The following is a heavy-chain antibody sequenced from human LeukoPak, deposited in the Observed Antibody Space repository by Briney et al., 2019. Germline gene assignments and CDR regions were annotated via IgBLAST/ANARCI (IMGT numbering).Heavy chain of an antibody. CDR2: IYYSGST. D-gene: IGHD6-19*01. V-gene: IGHV4-59*08. J-gene: IGHJ6*01. Sequence: SETLSLTCTVSGGSISSYYCSWIRQPPGKGLGWIGYIYYSGSTNYNPSLKSRVTISVDTSKNQFSLKLSSVSAADTAVYYCARLKAVAVMEFYYYGMDVWRQGTTVGVSS. CDR3: ARLKAVAVMEFYYYGMDV. CDR1: GGSISSYY.